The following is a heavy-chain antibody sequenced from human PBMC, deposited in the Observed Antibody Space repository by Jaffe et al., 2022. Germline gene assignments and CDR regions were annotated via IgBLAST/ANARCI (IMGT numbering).Heavy chain of an antibody. Sequence: QVQLVQSGAEVKKPGSSVKVSCKASGGTFSSYAISWVRQAPGQGLEWMGGIIPIFGTANYAQKFQGRVTITADESTSTAYMELSSLRSEDTAVYYCAVERQQLATRTLIFYYMDVWGKGTTVTVSS. CDR2: IIPIFGTA. D-gene: IGHD6-13*01. J-gene: IGHJ6*03. V-gene: IGHV1-69*01. CDR3: AVERQQLATRTLIFYYMDV. CDR1: GGTFSSYA.